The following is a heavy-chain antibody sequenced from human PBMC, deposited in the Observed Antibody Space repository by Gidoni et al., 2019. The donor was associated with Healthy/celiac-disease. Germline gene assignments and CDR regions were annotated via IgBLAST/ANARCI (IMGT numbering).Heavy chain of an antibody. CDR2: IIPIFGTA. Sequence: QVQLVQSGAEVKKPGSSVKVSCKASGGTFSSYAISWVRQAPGQGLEWMGGIIPIFGTANYAQKFQGRVTITADESTSTAYMELSSLRSEDTAVYYCARDPFPVAATYYYGMDVWGQGTTVTVSS. D-gene: IGHD2-15*01. CDR3: ARDPFPVAATYYYGMDV. CDR1: GGTFSSYA. J-gene: IGHJ6*02. V-gene: IGHV1-69*12.